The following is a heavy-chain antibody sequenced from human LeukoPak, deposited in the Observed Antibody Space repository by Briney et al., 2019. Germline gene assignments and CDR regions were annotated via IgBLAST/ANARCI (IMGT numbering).Heavy chain of an antibody. CDR2: IYHSGST. Sequence: SETLSLTCTVSGYSISSGYYWGWIRQPPGMGLEWIGSIYHSGSTYYNPSLKSRVTISVDTSKNQFSLKLSSVTAADAAVYYCASGSRPLGDAFDIWGQGTMVTVSS. D-gene: IGHD1-26*01. J-gene: IGHJ3*02. CDR3: ASGSRPLGDAFDI. V-gene: IGHV4-38-2*02. CDR1: GYSISSGYY.